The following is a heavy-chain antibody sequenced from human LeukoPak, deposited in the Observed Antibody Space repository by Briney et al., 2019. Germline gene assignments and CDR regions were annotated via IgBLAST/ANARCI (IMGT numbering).Heavy chain of an antibody. Sequence: KPSETLSLTCTVSGGSISSYHWSWIRQPAGKGLEWIGRIYTSGSTNYNPSLKSRVTMSVDTSKNQFSLKLSSVTAADTAVYYCARDREAGMTRDHAFDIWGQGTMVPVSS. V-gene: IGHV4-4*07. CDR2: IYTSGST. CDR3: ARDREAGMTRDHAFDI. J-gene: IGHJ3*02. D-gene: IGHD6-13*01. CDR1: GGSISSYH.